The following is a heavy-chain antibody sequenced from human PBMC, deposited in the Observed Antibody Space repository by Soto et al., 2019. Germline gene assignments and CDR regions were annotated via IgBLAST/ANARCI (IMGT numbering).Heavy chain of an antibody. CDR3: AKAWGIDY. CDR1: GVTFSSYT. J-gene: IGHJ4*02. Sequence: GCSLRLSFAASGVTFSSYTMSWVRQAPGKGLEWVSTISGSGSSTYSADSVKGRFTISRDNSKNTLYLQMNSLRVEDTAIYYCAKAWGIDYWGQGTLVTVS. D-gene: IGHD7-27*01. CDR2: ISGSGSST. V-gene: IGHV3-23*01.